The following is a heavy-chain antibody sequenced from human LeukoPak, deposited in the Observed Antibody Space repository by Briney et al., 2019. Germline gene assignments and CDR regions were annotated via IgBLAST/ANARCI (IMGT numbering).Heavy chain of an antibody. D-gene: IGHD3-22*01. CDR1: GYTFIDHY. CDR2: IDPNIGNT. CDR3: ARAGHNSESGGYDY. J-gene: IGHJ4*02. Sequence: ASVKVSCKPSGYTFIDHYIHWVRHAPGQGLESMGWIDPNIGNTNYAQKFQGRATMTRDTSSSTAYIELSRLRSDDTAVYYCARAGHNSESGGYDYWGRGTLVTVSS. V-gene: IGHV1-2*02.